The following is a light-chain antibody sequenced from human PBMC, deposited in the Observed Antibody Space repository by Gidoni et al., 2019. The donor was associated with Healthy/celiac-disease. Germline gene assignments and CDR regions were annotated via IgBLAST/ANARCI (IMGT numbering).Light chain of an antibody. V-gene: IGKV2-28*01. CDR2: LGS. CDR3: MQALQTPYT. J-gene: IGKJ2*01. Sequence: DIVMTQSPLSLPVTPGEPASISCRSSQSLLHSNGYNYLDWYPQKPGQSPQLLIYLGSNRASGVPDRCSGSGSGTDFTLKISRVEAEDVGVYYCMQALQTPYTFGKGTKLEIK. CDR1: QSLLHSNGYNY.